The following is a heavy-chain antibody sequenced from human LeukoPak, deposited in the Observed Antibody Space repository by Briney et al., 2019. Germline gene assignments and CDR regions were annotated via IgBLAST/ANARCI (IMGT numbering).Heavy chain of an antibody. CDR3: ARDLRAIAAAVFDY. CDR2: ISSDGSNK. V-gene: IGHV3-30-3*01. D-gene: IGHD6-13*01. J-gene: IGHJ4*02. Sequence: RSLRLSCAASGFTFSSYAMHWVRQAPGKGLEWVAVISSDGSNKYYADSVKGRFTISRDNSKNTLYLQMNSLRAEDTAVYYCARDLRAIAAAVFDYWGQGSLVTVSS. CDR1: GFTFSSYA.